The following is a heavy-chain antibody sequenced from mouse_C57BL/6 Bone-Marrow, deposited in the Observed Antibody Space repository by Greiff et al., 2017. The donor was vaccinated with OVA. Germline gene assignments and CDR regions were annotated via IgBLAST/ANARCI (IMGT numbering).Heavy chain of an antibody. CDR2: IDPANDNT. CDR1: GFNIKNTY. D-gene: IGHD1-1*01. V-gene: IGHV14-3*01. J-gene: IGHJ4*01. Sequence: VQLQQSVAELVRPGASVKLSCTASGFNIKNTYMHWVKQRPEQGLEWIGRIDPANDNTKYAPKFQGKATMTADKSSNTAYLQLSSLSSEDTAVYCCARGNVGSSCDAMDYWGQGTSVTVSS. CDR3: ARGNVGSSCDAMDY.